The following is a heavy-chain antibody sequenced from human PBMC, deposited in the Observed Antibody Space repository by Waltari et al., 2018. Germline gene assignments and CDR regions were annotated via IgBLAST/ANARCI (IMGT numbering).Heavy chain of an antibody. V-gene: IGHV4-39*07. J-gene: IGHJ4*02. CDR3: ARVLIRTSGLNFDS. CDR1: YWSISRRSDY. Sequence: QQESGPSLVKPSETLSLTCTVSYWSISRRSDYWGWIRLAPGKGLEWIGHIHYSGSSYHNPSLKSRITMSVDSSKNQFSLPLSSVTAADTAVYYCARVLIRTSGLNFDSWGQGSLVTVSS. CDR2: IHYSGSS. D-gene: IGHD3-16*01.